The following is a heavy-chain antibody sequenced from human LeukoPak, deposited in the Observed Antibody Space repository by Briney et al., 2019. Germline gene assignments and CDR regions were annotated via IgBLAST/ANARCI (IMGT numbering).Heavy chain of an antibody. J-gene: IGHJ6*02. CDR3: ARDPRRRGSRYNWSYSYYYYGMDV. CDR1: GYTFTSYA. CDR2: INAGNGNT. Sequence: ASVKVSCKASGYTFTSYAMHWVRQAPGQRLEWMGWINAGNGNTKYSQKFQGRVTITRDTSASTAYMELSSLRSEDTAVYYCARDPRRRGSRYNWSYSYYYYGMDVWGQGTTVTVSS. D-gene: IGHD1-7*01. V-gene: IGHV1-3*01.